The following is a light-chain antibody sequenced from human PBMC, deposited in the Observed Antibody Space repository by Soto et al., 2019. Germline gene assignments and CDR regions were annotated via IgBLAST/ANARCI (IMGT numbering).Light chain of an antibody. V-gene: IGKV2-28*01. Sequence: DIVMTQSPLSLSVTPGEPASISCRSSQSLLYSNGDNYLDWYLQKPGQSPQLVIYLGSNRASGVPDRFSGSGSGTDFTLKISRVEAEDVGVYYCMQARQLRSFGGGTKVEIK. CDR2: LGS. CDR3: MQARQLRS. CDR1: QSLLYSNGDNY. J-gene: IGKJ4*01.